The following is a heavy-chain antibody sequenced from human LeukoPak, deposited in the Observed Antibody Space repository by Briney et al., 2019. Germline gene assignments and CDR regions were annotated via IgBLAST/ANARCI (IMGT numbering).Heavy chain of an antibody. CDR1: GGSISSYY. D-gene: IGHD3-10*01. CDR2: IYASGST. Sequence: SETLSLTCTVSGGSISSYYWNWIRQPAGKGLEWIGRIYASGSTNYNPSLKSRVTMSVDTSKNQFSLKLSSVTAADTAVYYCARSLLDRITMVRGPYYFDYWGQGTLVTVSS. CDR3: ARSLLDRITMVRGPYYFDY. J-gene: IGHJ4*02. V-gene: IGHV4-4*07.